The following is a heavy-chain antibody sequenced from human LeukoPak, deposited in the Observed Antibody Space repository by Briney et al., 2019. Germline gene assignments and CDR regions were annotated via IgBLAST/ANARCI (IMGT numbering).Heavy chain of an antibody. Sequence: GGSLRLSCAASGFTFDDYTMHWVRQAPGKGLEWVSLISWDGGSTYYADSVKGRFTISRDNSKNSLYLQMNSLRTEDTALYYCAKDKREQGDYYHYMDVWGKGTTVTVSS. CDR2: ISWDGGST. D-gene: IGHD1-26*01. J-gene: IGHJ6*03. V-gene: IGHV3-43*01. CDR3: AKDKREQGDYYHYMDV. CDR1: GFTFDDYT.